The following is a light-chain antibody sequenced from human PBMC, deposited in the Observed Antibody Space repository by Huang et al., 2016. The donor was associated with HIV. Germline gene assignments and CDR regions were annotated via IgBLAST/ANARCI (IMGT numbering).Light chain of an antibody. CDR3: HQYHSIPLT. V-gene: IGKV4-1*01. CDR2: WAS. CDR1: QSIFYSSNNKNY. J-gene: IGKJ4*01. Sequence: DIVMTQSPDSLAVSLGERATINCKSSQSIFYSSNNKNYVAWYQQKPGQTPKLLIYWASTRESGVPDRFSGSGSGTDFTLSISSLQAEDVAVYYCHQYHSIPLTFGGGTRVEIK.